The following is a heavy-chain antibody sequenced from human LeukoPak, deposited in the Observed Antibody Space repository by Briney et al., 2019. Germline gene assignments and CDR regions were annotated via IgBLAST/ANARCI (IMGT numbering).Heavy chain of an antibody. D-gene: IGHD6-19*01. J-gene: IGHJ4*02. V-gene: IGHV3-30*03. CDR1: GFTFSSYG. CDR3: ARDRHGSAWSLRGY. Sequence: GGPLRLSCAASGFTFSSYGMQWLRQAPGKGLVGVAVISYDGSNKYYEDSVKGRFAISRDNSKNTLYLQMNSLRPEDTAVYYCARDRHGSAWSLRGYWGQGTLVTVSS. CDR2: ISYDGSNK.